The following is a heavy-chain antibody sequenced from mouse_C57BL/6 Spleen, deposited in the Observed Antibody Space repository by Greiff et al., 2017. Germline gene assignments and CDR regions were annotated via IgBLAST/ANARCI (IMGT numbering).Heavy chain of an antibody. V-gene: IGHV1-55*01. Sequence: QVQLKQPGAELVKPGASVKMSCKASGYTFTSYWITWVKQRPGQGLEWIGDIYPGSGSTNYNEKFKSKATLTVDTSSSTAYMQLSSLTSEDSAVYYCARRGYSNYFSYAMDHWGQGTSVTVSS. J-gene: IGHJ4*01. CDR2: IYPGSGST. CDR3: ARRGYSNYFSYAMDH. CDR1: GYTFTSYW. D-gene: IGHD2-5*01.